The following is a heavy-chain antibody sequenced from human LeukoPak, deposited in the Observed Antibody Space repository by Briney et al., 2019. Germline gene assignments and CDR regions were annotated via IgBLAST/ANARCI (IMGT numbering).Heavy chain of an antibody. J-gene: IGHJ1*01. V-gene: IGHV4-34*01. CDR3: ARGSLKGVESEYFQH. CDR1: GGSFSGYY. D-gene: IGHD5-24*01. Sequence: SETLSLTCAVYGGSFSGYYWSWIRQPPGKGLEWIGEIYHSGSTNYNPSLKSRVAISVDKSKNQFSLKLSSVTAADTAVYYCARGSLKGVESEYFQHWGQGTLVTVCS. CDR2: IYHSGST.